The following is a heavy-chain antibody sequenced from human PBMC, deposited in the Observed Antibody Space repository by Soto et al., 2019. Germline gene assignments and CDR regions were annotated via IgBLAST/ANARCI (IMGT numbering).Heavy chain of an antibody. CDR3: ARDDYYDSSGYTFDY. D-gene: IGHD3-22*01. Sequence: GASVKVSCKASGYTFTSYYMHWVRQAPGQGLEWMGIINPSGGSTSYAQKFQGRVTMTRDTSTSTVYMELSSLRSEDTAVYYCARDDYYDSSGYTFDYWGQGTLVTVPS. V-gene: IGHV1-46*01. CDR2: INPSGGST. J-gene: IGHJ4*02. CDR1: GYTFTSYY.